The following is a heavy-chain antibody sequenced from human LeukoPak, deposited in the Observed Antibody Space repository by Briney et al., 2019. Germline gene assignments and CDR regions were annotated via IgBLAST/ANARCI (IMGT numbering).Heavy chain of an antibody. Sequence: GGSLRLSCAASGFTFSIYGMSWVRQSPGKGLEWVSAISGSASGHITNYADSVKGRFTISRDNAKNSLYLQMNSLRAEDTAVYYCARDTATSGSYYFDYWGQGTLVTVSS. V-gene: IGHV3-21*01. J-gene: IGHJ4*02. CDR3: ARDTATSGSYYFDY. D-gene: IGHD1-26*01. CDR2: ISGSASGH. CDR1: GFTFSIYG.